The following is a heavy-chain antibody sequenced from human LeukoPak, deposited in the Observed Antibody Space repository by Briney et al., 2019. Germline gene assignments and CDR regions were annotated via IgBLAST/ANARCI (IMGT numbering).Heavy chain of an antibody. J-gene: IGHJ4*02. V-gene: IGHV3-66*01. CDR2: IYSGGSR. Sequence: GGSLRLSCAASGFTVSSAYMSWVRQAPGKGLEWVSVIYSGGSRNYADSVRGRFTISRDNSKNTLYLQMNSLRAEDTAVYYCAKDQSGGGYFDYWGQGTLVTVSS. CDR3: AKDQSGGGYFDY. CDR1: GFTVSSAY. D-gene: IGHD2-15*01.